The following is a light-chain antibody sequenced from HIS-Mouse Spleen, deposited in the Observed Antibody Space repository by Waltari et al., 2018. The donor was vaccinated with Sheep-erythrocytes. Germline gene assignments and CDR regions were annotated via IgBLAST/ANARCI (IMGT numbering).Light chain of an antibody. CDR2: DVS. J-gene: IGLJ1*01. CDR3: CSYAGSYNHV. V-gene: IGLV2-11*01. Sequence: QSALTQPRSVSGSPGQSVTISCTGTSSAVGGYNHVPWYQQHPGKAPKLMIYDVSKRPSGVPDRFSGSKSGNTASLTISGLQAEDEADYYCCSYAGSYNHVFATGTKVTVL. CDR1: SSAVGGYNH.